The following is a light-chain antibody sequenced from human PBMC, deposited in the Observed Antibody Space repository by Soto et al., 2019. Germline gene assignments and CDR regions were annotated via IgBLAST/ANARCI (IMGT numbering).Light chain of an antibody. CDR1: QSVGSY. J-gene: IGKJ5*01. CDR2: DAS. Sequence: EFGMTQSPATLSLSPGERATLSCRASQSVGSYLVWYQHKPGQAPRLLIYDASNRATGIPARFSGSGSGTDFTLTISRLEPEDFAVYFCQQRSDWPITFGQGTRLDMK. V-gene: IGKV3-11*01. CDR3: QQRSDWPIT.